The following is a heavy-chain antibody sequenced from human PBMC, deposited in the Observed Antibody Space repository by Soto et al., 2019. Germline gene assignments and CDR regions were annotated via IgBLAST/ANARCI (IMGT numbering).Heavy chain of an antibody. J-gene: IGHJ4*02. CDR1: GFSLSTSGVG. Sequence: QITLKESGPTLVKPTQTLTLTCTFSGFSLSTSGVGVGWIRQPPGKALEWLALIYWDDDKRYSPSLKSRLTQHKENSKKTVELKMTKMDNVEIASYYCGNRPSYCSGGSCYSGVDYWGQGTLVTVSS. D-gene: IGHD2-15*01. V-gene: IGHV2-5*02. CDR3: GNRPSYCSGGSCYSGVDY. CDR2: IYWDDDK.